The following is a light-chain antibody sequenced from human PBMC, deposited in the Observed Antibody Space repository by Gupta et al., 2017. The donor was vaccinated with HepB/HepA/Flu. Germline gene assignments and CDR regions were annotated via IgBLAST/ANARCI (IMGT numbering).Light chain of an antibody. CDR3: QHYDNLPLCT. CDR2: DAS. J-gene: IGKJ2*02. CDR1: QDISNY. V-gene: IGKV1-33*01. Sequence: DIQMTQSPSSLSASVGDRVTITCQANQDISNYLNWYQQKPGKAPNLLIYDASNLETGVPSRFSGSGCGTYXTFTISXRQQEDIGSYYCQHYDNLPLCTFGXGTKLEIK.